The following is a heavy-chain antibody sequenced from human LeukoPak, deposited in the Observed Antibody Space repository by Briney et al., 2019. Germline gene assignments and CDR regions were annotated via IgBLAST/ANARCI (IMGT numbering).Heavy chain of an antibody. CDR1: GGSISPYY. D-gene: IGHD3-22*01. J-gene: IGHJ4*02. Sequence: TSETLSLTCTVSGGSISPYYWSWIRQPPGKGLEWIGYIYYSGSTNYNPSLKSRVTISVDTSKNQFSLKLSSVTAADTAVYYCAREQRYYDSSGYSTIFDYWGQGILVTVSS. CDR3: AREQRYYDSSGYSTIFDY. CDR2: IYYSGST. V-gene: IGHV4-59*12.